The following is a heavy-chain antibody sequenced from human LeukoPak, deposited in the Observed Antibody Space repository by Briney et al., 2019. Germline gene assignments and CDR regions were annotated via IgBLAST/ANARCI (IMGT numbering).Heavy chain of an antibody. CDR2: FSYSGGT. V-gene: IGHV4-59*08. CDR1: GGSINTYY. J-gene: IGHJ3*01. D-gene: IGHD2-21*02. CDR3: ARPQYCGANCYHAFEF. Sequence: KPSETLSLTCAVSGGSINTYYWSWIRQPPGKGLEWIGYFSYSGGTNYNPSFKSRVTISVDTSKNQFSLRLSSVTAADTAVYYCARPQYCGANCYHAFEFWGQGRLVTVSS.